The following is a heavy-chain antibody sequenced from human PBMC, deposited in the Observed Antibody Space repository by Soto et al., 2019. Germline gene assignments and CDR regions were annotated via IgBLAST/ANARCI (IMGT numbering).Heavy chain of an antibody. CDR2: ISSYNGNT. J-gene: IGHJ5*02. CDR1: GYTFTSYG. D-gene: IGHD2-2*01. CDR3: ARGPRYCSSTSCFSGVTWFDP. Sequence: QVPLVQSGAEVKKPGASVKVSCKASGYTFTSYGISWVRQAPGQGLEWMGWISSYNGNTNYAQKVQGRVTMTTDTSTSTTYMELRSLRSDDTAVYYCARGPRYCSSTSCFSGVTWFDPWGQGTLVTVSS. V-gene: IGHV1-18*04.